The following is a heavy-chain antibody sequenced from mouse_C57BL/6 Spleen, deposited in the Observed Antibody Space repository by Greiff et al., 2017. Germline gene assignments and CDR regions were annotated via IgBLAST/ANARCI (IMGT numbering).Heavy chain of an antibody. Sequence: VQLQQSGPELVKPGASVKIPCKASGYTFTDYNMDWVKQSHGKSLEWIGDINPNNGGTIYNQKFKGKATLTVDKSSSTAYMELRSLTSEDTAVYYCARSRFSNWYFDVWGTGTTVTVSS. V-gene: IGHV1-18*01. J-gene: IGHJ1*03. CDR3: ARSRFSNWYFDV. CDR1: GYTFTDYN. CDR2: INPNNGGT.